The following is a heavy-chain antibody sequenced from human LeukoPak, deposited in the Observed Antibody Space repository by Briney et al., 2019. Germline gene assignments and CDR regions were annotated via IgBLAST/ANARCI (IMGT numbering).Heavy chain of an antibody. D-gene: IGHD1-26*01. CDR2: ILPVLGTP. CDR3: ARGYSGNVFGFDL. CDR1: GGTFNYA. V-gene: IGHV1-69*05. J-gene: IGHJ4*02. Sequence: ASVEVSCKHSGGTFNYAISWVRQAPGQGPEWMGGILPVLGTPHYAQQFQGRLTVTTDEVAPTAYMELSSLRSEDTAVYYCARGYSGNVFGFDLWGQGTLVTVSS.